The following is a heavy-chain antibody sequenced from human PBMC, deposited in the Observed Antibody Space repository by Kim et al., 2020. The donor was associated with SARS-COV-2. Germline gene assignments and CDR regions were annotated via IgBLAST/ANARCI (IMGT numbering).Heavy chain of an antibody. CDR3: ARDVMRLQGY. J-gene: IGHJ4*02. Sequence: EKYYVDSVKGRFTISRDNAKNSLYLQMNSLRAEDTAVYYCARDVMRLQGYWGQGTLVTVSS. D-gene: IGHD2-15*01. CDR2: EK. V-gene: IGHV3-7*03.